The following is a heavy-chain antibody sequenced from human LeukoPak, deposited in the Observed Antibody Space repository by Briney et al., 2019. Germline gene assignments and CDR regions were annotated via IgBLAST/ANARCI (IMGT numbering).Heavy chain of an antibody. D-gene: IGHD1-7*01. Sequence: SETLSLTCTVSGGSISTSSYYWGWIRQPPGKGLEWIGNIYHSGSISYNPSLKSRVTISVDTSKNQFSLKLTSVTAADTAVYYCARALEGTTGRFDYWGQGTLVTVSS. CDR1: GGSISTSSYY. J-gene: IGHJ4*02. CDR3: ARALEGTTGRFDY. V-gene: IGHV4-39*07. CDR2: IYHSGSI.